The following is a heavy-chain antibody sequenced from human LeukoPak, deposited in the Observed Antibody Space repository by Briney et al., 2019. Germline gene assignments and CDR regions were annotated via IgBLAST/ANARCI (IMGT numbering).Heavy chain of an antibody. CDR1: GGSISGYY. V-gene: IGHV4-59*01. D-gene: IGHD4-23*01. CDR2: IYYSGST. Sequence: SETLSLTCTVSGGSISGYYWSWIRQPPGKGLEWIGYIYYSGSTNYNPSLKSRVTISVDTSKNQFSLKLSSVTAADTAVYYCARAPTTVVTSGYYFDYWGQGTLVTVSS. J-gene: IGHJ4*02. CDR3: ARAPTTVVTSGYYFDY.